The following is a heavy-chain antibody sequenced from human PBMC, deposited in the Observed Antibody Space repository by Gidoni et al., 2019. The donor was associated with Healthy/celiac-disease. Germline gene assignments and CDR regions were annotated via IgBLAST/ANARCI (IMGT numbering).Heavy chain of an antibody. CDR2: INPNSGGT. D-gene: IGHD3-22*01. CDR1: GYTFTGYY. V-gene: IGHV1-2*02. J-gene: IGHJ4*02. Sequence: QVQLGQSGAEVKKPGASVKVSCKASGYTFTGYYMHWVRQAPGQGLEWMGWINPNSGGTNHAQQFQGRVTMTRDTSISTAYMELSRLRSDDTAVYYCARGQGYYYDSSGYGGFDYWGQGTLVTVSS. CDR3: ARGQGYYYDSSGYGGFDY.